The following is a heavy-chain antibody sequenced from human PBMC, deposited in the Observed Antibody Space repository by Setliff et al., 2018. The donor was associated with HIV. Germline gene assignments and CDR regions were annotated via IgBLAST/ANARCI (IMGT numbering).Heavy chain of an antibody. J-gene: IGHJ5*01. CDR1: GYTFNNYG. Sequence: ASVKVSCKASGYTFNNYGISWVRQAPGQGLEWMGWINTHSGYTNYAQNVQGRVTVTMDTSTSTAYMELRSLKSDDTAVYYCARDDLVWGGNNWFDPWGQGTLVTVSS. CDR3: ARDDLVWGGNNWFDP. CDR2: INTHSGYT. D-gene: IGHD2-8*01. V-gene: IGHV1-18*01.